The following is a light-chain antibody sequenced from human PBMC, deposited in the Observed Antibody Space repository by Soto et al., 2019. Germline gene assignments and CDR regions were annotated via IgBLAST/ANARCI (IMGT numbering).Light chain of an antibody. J-gene: IGLJ2*01. CDR2: GIS. CDR1: SSDVGGSNY. CDR3: SSYTSSSTPVI. Sequence: QSALTQPASVSGSPGQSITTSCTGTSSDVGGSNYVSWYQHHPGKAPKLMIYGISYRPSGVSNRFSGSKSGNTASLTISGLQAEDEADYYCSSYTSSSTPVIFGGGTKLTVL. V-gene: IGLV2-14*03.